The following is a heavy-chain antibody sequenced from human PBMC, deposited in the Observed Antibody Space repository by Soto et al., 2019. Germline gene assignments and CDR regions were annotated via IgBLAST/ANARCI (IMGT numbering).Heavy chain of an antibody. CDR2: FDPEDGET. CDR1: GYTLTELS. CDR3: ATTYQGKQWLATEYFQQ. D-gene: IGHD6-19*01. V-gene: IGHV1-24*01. Sequence: APVKVSCKVSGYTLTELSMHWVRQAPGKGLEWMGGFDPEDGETIYAQKFQGRVTMTEDTSTDTAYMELSSLRSEDTAVYYCATTYQGKQWLATEYFQQWGQGTLVTVSS. J-gene: IGHJ1*01.